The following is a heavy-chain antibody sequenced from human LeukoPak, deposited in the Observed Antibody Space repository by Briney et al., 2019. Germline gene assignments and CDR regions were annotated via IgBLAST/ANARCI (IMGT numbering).Heavy chain of an antibody. CDR1: GGSISSYY. V-gene: IGHV4-59*01. CDR2: INYSGST. D-gene: IGHD5-18*01. Sequence: PSETLSLTCTVSGGSISSYYWSWIRQPPGKGLEWIGYINYSGSTNYNPSLKSRVTISVDTSKNQFSLKLSSVTAADTAVYYCARAHTALDAFDIWGQGTMVTVSS. J-gene: IGHJ3*02. CDR3: ARAHTALDAFDI.